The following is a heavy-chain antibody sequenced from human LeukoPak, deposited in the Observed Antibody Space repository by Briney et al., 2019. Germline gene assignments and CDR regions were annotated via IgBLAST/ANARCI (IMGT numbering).Heavy chain of an antibody. CDR2: IYYSGST. V-gene: IGHV4-39*01. CDR1: GGSISSSSYY. CDR3: ARRMEYYGGNSI. Sequence: PSETLSLTCTVSGGSISSSSYYWGWIRQPPGKGLEWIGSIYYSGSTYYNPSLKSRVTISVDTSSQFSLKLSSVTAADTAVYYCARRMEYYGGNSIWGQGTMVTVSS. D-gene: IGHD4-23*01. J-gene: IGHJ3*02.